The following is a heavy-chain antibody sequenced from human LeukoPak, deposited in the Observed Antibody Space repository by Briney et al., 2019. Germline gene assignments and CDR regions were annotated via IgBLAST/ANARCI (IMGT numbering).Heavy chain of an antibody. J-gene: IGHJ4*02. D-gene: IGHD3-3*01. CDR3: AGYDFWSGYYKHFDY. V-gene: IGHV4-34*01. Sequence: SETLSLTCAVYGGSFSGYYWSWIRQPPGKGLEWIGEINHSGSTNYNPSLKSRVTISVDTSKNQFSLKLSSVTAADTAVYYCAGYDFWSGYYKHFDYWGQGTLVTVSS. CDR2: INHSGST. CDR1: GGSFSGYY.